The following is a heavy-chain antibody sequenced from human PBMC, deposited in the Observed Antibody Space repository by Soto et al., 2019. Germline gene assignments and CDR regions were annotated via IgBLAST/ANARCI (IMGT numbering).Heavy chain of an antibody. J-gene: IGHJ4*02. V-gene: IGHV3-23*01. D-gene: IGHD3-22*01. CDR1: GFTFSSYA. CDR2: ISGSGGST. CDR3: ANRASTYYYDSSGYYFPFDY. Sequence: GSLRLSCAASGFTFSSYAMSWVRQAPGKGLEWVSAISGSGGSTYYADSVKGRFTISRDNSKNTLYLQMNSLRAEDTAVYYCANRASTYYYDSSGYYFPFDYWGQGTLVTVSS.